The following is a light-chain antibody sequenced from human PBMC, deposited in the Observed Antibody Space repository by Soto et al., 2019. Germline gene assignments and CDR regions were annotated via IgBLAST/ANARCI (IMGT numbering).Light chain of an antibody. J-gene: IGKJ1*01. CDR2: GAS. V-gene: IGKV3-15*01. CDR1: QSVSTN. Sequence: EILMTQSPATLSVSPGDRATLSCRASQSVSTNLAWYQQRPGQAPRLLIYGASTRATGIPARFSGSGSGTEFSPTISSLQSDDFVVYYCQQYTNRPPWTFGQGTKVDLK. CDR3: QQYTNRPPWT.